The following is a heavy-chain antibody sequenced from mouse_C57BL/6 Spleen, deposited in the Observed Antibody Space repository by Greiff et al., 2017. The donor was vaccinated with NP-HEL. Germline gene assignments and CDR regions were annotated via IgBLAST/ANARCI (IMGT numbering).Heavy chain of an antibody. Sequence: VQLQQPGAELVRPGASVKLSCTASGFNIKDDYMHWVKQRPEQGLEWIGWIDPENGDTEYASKFQGKATITADTSSNTAYLQLSSLTSEDTAVYYCTTEGKAQATGFDYWGQGTTLTVSS. CDR2: IDPENGDT. D-gene: IGHD3-2*02. CDR1: GFNIKDDY. CDR3: TTEGKAQATGFDY. V-gene: IGHV14-4*01. J-gene: IGHJ2*01.